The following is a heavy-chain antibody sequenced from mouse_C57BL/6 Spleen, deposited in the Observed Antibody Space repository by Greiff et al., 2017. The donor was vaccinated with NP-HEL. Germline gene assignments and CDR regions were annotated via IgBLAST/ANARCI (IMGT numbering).Heavy chain of an antibody. Sequence: EVQLMESGGDLVKPGGSLKLSCAASGFTFSSYGMSWVRQTPDKRLEWVATISSGGSYTYYPDSVKGRFNISRDNAKNTLYLQMSSLKSEDTAMFYCARHVGYEGFAYWGQGTLVTVSA. V-gene: IGHV5-6*01. CDR1: GFTFSSYG. CDR3: ARHVGYEGFAY. CDR2: ISSGGSYT. J-gene: IGHJ3*01. D-gene: IGHD3-2*02.